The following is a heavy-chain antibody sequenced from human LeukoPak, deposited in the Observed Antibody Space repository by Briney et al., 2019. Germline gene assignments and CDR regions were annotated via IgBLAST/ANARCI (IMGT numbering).Heavy chain of an antibody. CDR2: ISTVSTYK. Sequence: GGSLRLSCAASGFTFTDHSMTWVRQAPGKGLEWVSSISTVSTYKFYSDSVKGRFTISRDNAKNILYLQMSSLSAEDTAVYYCARDGSGFYLYYYMDVWGRGTPVTVSS. J-gene: IGHJ6*03. CDR1: GFTFTDHS. D-gene: IGHD3-3*01. CDR3: ARDGSGFYLYYYMDV. V-gene: IGHV3-21*01.